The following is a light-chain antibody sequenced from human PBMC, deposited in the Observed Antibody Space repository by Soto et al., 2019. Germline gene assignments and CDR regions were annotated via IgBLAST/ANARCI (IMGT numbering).Light chain of an antibody. J-gene: IGKJ1*01. CDR3: QQYGSSPWT. Sequence: EIVLTQSPGTLSLSPGERATLSCRASQSVSTTYLAWYQQKPGQAPRVLIYGASSRATGIPDGFSGSGSGTDFTLTISRLEPEDFAVYYCQQYGSSPWTFGQGTKVDIK. CDR1: QSVSTTY. V-gene: IGKV3-20*01. CDR2: GAS.